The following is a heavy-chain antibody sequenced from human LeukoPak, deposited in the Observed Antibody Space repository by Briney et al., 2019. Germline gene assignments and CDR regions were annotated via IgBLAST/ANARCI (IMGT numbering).Heavy chain of an antibody. D-gene: IGHD3-3*01. V-gene: IGHV3-23*01. CDR1: GLTFSSYA. CDR2: ISGSGGST. Sequence: PGGSLRLSCAASGLTFSSYAMSWVRQAPGKGLEWISAISGSGGSTYYADSVKGRFTISRDNSKNTLYLQMNSLRAEDTAVYYCAKHGPDYDFWSGLDYWGQGTLVTVSS. J-gene: IGHJ4*02. CDR3: AKHGPDYDFWSGLDY.